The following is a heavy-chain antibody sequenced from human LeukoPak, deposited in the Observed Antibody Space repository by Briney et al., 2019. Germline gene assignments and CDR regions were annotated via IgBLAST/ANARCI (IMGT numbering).Heavy chain of an antibody. J-gene: IGHJ6*04. CDR2: ISSSGSTI. V-gene: IGHV3-48*03. Sequence: GGSLRLSCAASGLTFSSYAMSWVRQAPGKGLEWVSYISSSGSTIYYADSVKGRFTISRDNAKNSLYLQMNSLRAEDTAVYYCAELGITMIGGVWGKGTTVTISS. CDR1: GLTFSSYA. D-gene: IGHD3-10*02. CDR3: AELGITMIGGV.